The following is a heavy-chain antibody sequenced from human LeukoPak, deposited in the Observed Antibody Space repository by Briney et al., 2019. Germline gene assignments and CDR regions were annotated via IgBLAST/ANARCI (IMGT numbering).Heavy chain of an antibody. Sequence: SQTLSLTCDISGDSVSSNSVAWTWIRQSPSRGLEWLGRTYFLSRWFHDYAVSVMSRIAIKPDTSKNQFSLQLDSVAPDDTAVYYCGRWLHGSRYFDYWGQGILVTVSP. CDR2: TYFLSRWFH. CDR3: GRWLHGSRYFDY. D-gene: IGHD5-24*01. CDR1: GDSVSSNSVA. J-gene: IGHJ4*02. V-gene: IGHV6-1*01.